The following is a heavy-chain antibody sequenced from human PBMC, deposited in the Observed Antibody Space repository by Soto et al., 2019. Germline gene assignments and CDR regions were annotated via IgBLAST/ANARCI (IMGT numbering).Heavy chain of an antibody. D-gene: IGHD3-16*01. CDR2: IYYGGGT. CDR1: GGSISSGGYY. Sequence: SSETLSLTCTVSGGSISSGGYYWSWIRQHPGKGLEWIGFIYYGGGTNYSPSLRGRVTMSVDSSKNQFSLNLTSVTAADTAVYYCARADGREFDYDDVWGTRGDWFDPWGQGTLVTVSS. J-gene: IGHJ5*02. CDR3: ARADGREFDYDDVWGTRGDWFDP. V-gene: IGHV4-61*08.